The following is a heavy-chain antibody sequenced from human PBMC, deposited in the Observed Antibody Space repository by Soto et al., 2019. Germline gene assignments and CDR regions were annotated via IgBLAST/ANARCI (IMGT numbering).Heavy chain of an antibody. J-gene: IGHJ4*02. CDR3: ARWVGSEDFLGPFDD. D-gene: IGHD3-3*01. CDR2: ISKTSDAT. Sequence: EVQLVESGGGLVQPGASLRLSCATSGFTFSNHGMNWVRQAPGKGLEWVSYISKTSDATYYADSVKGRFTISRDNAKNSLSLQMNSLRVDDTAVYFCARWVGSEDFLGPFDDWGQGTLVTVSS. CDR1: GFTFSNHG. V-gene: IGHV3-48*01.